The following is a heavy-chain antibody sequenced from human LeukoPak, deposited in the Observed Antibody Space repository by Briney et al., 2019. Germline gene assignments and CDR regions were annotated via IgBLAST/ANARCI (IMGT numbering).Heavy chain of an antibody. CDR2: INPNSGGT. V-gene: IGHV1-2*02. CDR3: ARSNLVGATKTPFDY. Sequence: ASVRVSCKASGYTFTGYYMHWVRQAPGQGLEWMGWINPNSGGTNYAQKFQGRVTMTRDTSISTAYMELSRLRSDDTAVYYCARSNLVGATKTPFDYWGQGTLVIVSS. J-gene: IGHJ4*02. D-gene: IGHD1-26*01. CDR1: GYTFTGYY.